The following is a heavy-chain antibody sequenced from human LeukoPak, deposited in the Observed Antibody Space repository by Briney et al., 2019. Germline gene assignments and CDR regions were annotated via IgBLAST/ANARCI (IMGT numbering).Heavy chain of an antibody. J-gene: IGHJ5*02. CDR3: ARRLGGIVVVPGAIGWFDP. V-gene: IGHV4-39*01. CDR2: INYSGST. Sequence: SETLSLTCTVSGGSISSSSYSWGWIRQPPGKGLEWIANINYSGSTYYNPSLKSRVTIYVDTSKNQFSLKLTSVTAADTAVYYRARRLGGIVVVPGAIGWFDPWGQGTLVTVSS. D-gene: IGHD2-2*01. CDR1: GGSISSSSYS.